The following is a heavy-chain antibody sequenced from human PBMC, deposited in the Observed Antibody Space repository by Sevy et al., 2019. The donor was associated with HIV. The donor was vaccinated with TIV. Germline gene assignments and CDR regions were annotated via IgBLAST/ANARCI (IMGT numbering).Heavy chain of an antibody. CDR2: ISSYNGNT. Sequence: ASVKVSCKASGYTFSNYGINWVRQAPGHGLEWMGWISSYNGNTNYAQKFQGRVTMTIDTPTSTGYMELRSLRSDDTAMYYCARERVPYGSSGEFDYWGQGTLVTVSS. CDR1: GYTFSNYG. J-gene: IGHJ4*02. CDR3: ARERVPYGSSGEFDY. V-gene: IGHV1-18*01. D-gene: IGHD6-25*01.